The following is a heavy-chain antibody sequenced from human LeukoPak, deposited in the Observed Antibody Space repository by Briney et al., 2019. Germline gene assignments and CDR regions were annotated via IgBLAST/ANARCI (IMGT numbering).Heavy chain of an antibody. D-gene: IGHD3-22*01. CDR2: ISSSGGTI. V-gene: IGHV3-11*04. CDR3: ARDGAYYYDSSGYYGAFDI. CDR1: GFTFSGYY. J-gene: IGHJ3*02. Sequence: PGGSLRLSCAASGFTFSGYYMSWIRQAPGKGLEWVSYISSSGGTIYYADSVKGRFTISRDNAKNSLYLQMNSLRAEDTAVYYCARDGAYYYDSSGYYGAFDIWGQGTMVTVSS.